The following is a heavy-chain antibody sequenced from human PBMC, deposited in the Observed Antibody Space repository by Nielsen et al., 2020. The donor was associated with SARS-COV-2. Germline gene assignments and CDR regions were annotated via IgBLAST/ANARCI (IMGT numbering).Heavy chain of an antibody. CDR2: ISGSGVTT. J-gene: IGHJ4*02. V-gene: IGHV3-23*01. Sequence: GGSLRLSCAGSRFTFSDYDMNWVRQAPGKGLEWVSGISGSGVTTYYADSVKGRFTISRDNSKNTLYLQMNSLRAEETAVYYCAKDSGDVYRSGWTTAKVDYFDYWGQGTLVTVSS. CDR1: RFTFSDYD. D-gene: IGHD6-19*01. CDR3: AKDSGDVYRSGWTTAKVDYFDY.